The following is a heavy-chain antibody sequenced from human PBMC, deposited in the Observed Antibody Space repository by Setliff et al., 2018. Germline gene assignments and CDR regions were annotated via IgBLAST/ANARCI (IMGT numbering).Heavy chain of an antibody. D-gene: IGHD4-17*01. CDR2: IIPIFGTA. Sequence: GASVKVSCKASGGTFSSYAISWVRQAPGQGLEWMGGIIPIFGTANYAQKFQGRVTITADESTSTAYMELSSLRSEDTAVYYCARDRIDPDYGDYLSFYYYGMDVWGQGTTVTVSS. CDR1: GGTFSSYA. CDR3: ARDRIDPDYGDYLSFYYYGMDV. V-gene: IGHV1-69*13. J-gene: IGHJ6*02.